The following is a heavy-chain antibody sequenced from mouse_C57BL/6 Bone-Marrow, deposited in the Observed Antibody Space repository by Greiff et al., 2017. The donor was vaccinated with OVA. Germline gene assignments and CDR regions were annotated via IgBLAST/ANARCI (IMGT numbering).Heavy chain of an antibody. Sequence: QVQLQQPGAELVKPGASVKLSCKASGYTFTSYRMHWVKQRPGQGLEWIGMIHPNSGSTNYNEKFKSKATLTVDKSSSTAYMQLSSLTSEDSAVYYCARWGYYYGSSSFDYWGQGTTLTVSS. J-gene: IGHJ2*01. CDR3: ARWGYYYGSSSFDY. CDR2: IHPNSGST. V-gene: IGHV1-64*01. CDR1: GYTFTSYR. D-gene: IGHD1-1*01.